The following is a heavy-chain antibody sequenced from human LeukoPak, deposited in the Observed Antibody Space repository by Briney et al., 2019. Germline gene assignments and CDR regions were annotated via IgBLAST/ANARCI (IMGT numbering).Heavy chain of an antibody. Sequence: GGSLRLSCAASGFIFSEYYMGWIRQAPGKGLEWVSYISNSGSTIYYADSVKGRFTISRDNAKKSLYLQMNSLRAEDTAVYYCAKAYRRDGYETLDYWGQGTLVTVSS. J-gene: IGHJ4*02. D-gene: IGHD5-24*01. V-gene: IGHV3-11*04. CDR1: GFIFSEYY. CDR2: ISNSGSTI. CDR3: AKAYRRDGYETLDY.